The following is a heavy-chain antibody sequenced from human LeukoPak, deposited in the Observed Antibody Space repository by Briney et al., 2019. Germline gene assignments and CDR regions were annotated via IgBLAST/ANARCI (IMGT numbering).Heavy chain of an antibody. J-gene: IGHJ5*02. CDR1: GFTFSSYA. D-gene: IGHD4-17*01. CDR2: IYSGVST. Sequence: GGSLRLSCAASGFTFSSYAMSWVRQAPGKGLEWVSVIYSGVSTYYADSVKGRFTISRDNSKNTLYLQMNSLRAEDTAVYYCARTVGYGDYHWFDPWGQGTLVTVSS. V-gene: IGHV3-53*01. CDR3: ARTVGYGDYHWFDP.